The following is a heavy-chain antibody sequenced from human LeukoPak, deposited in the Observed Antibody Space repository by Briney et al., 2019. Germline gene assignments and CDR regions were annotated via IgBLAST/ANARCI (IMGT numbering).Heavy chain of an antibody. CDR2: INPNSGGT. Sequence: ASVKVSCKASGYTFTGYYMHWVRQAPGQGLEWMGWINPNSGGTNYAQKFQGRVTMTRDTSISTAYMELSRLRSDDTAVYYCARARGDIVVVPAAIWFDPWGQGTLVTVSS. D-gene: IGHD2-2*01. CDR3: ARARGDIVVVPAAIWFDP. J-gene: IGHJ5*02. CDR1: GYTFTGYY. V-gene: IGHV1-2*02.